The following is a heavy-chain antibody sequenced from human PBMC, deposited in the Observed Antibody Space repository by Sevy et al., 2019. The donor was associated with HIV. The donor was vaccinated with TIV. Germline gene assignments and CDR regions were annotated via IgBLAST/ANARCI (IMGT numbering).Heavy chain of an antibody. J-gene: IGHJ4*02. CDR1: GGSITSLY. D-gene: IGHD1-26*01. CDR2: IYYNGHI. V-gene: IGHV4-59*08. Sequence: SETLSLTCTVSGGSITSLYWNWIRQPPGKGLQWIANIYYNGHINYNPSLKSRVTLSLDTSKNQFSLRLSSVTAADTAMYYCAGENAWGRGYSWGQGTRSPSPQ. CDR3: AGENAWGRGYS.